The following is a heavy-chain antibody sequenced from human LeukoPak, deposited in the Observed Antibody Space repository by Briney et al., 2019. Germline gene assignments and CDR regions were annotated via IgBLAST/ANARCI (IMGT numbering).Heavy chain of an antibody. CDR2: ISASGGYT. J-gene: IGHJ4*02. D-gene: IGHD3-22*01. CDR3: AKDRLPLSSAYYYVPFDY. V-gene: IGHV3-23*01. CDR1: GFTFSSYA. Sequence: GGSLRLSCAASGFTFSSYAMNWGRQAPGKGLEWVSGISASGGYTYYADSVKGRFTISRDNSKNTLYLQMNSLRVEDTAVYYCAKDRLPLSSAYYYVPFDYWGQGTLVTVSS.